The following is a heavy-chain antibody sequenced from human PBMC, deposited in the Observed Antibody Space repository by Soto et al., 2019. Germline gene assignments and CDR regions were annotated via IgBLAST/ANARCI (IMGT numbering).Heavy chain of an antibody. CDR2: VNAGNGNT. Sequence: QVQLVQSGAEEKKPGASVKVSCKASGYTFTSYAMHSVRQAPGQRLEWMGWVNAGNGNTKYSQKFQGRVTITRDTSASTAYMELSSMSSEDTAVYYCARDILFDYWGHGTLVTVSS. D-gene: IGHD2-15*01. J-gene: IGHJ4*01. CDR3: ARDILFDY. V-gene: IGHV1-3*05. CDR1: GYTFTSYA.